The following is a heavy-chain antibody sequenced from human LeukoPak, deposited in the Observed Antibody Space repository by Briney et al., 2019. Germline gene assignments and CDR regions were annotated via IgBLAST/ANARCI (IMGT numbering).Heavy chain of an antibody. Sequence: PGGSLRLSCAASGFTVSSNHMSWVRQAPGKGLEWVSVIYSGGSTYYADSVKGRFTISRDNSKNTLYLQMDSLRAEDTAVYYCASHSSSWYGFDYWGNRVIVSVSS. CDR2: IYSGGST. CDR1: GFTVSSNH. D-gene: IGHD6-13*01. J-gene: IGHJ4*03. V-gene: IGHV3-53*01. CDR3: ASHSSSWYGFDY.